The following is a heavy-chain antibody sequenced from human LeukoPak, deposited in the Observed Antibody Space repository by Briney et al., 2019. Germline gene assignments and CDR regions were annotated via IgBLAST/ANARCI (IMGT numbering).Heavy chain of an antibody. CDR2: INHGGST. CDR3: ARGPSTAMGPYRGNYYYYYYMDV. D-gene: IGHD5-18*01. J-gene: IGHJ6*03. V-gene: IGHV4-34*01. Sequence: SETLSLTCAVYGGSFSGYYWSWIRQPPGKGLEWIGEINHGGSTNYNPSLKRRVTISVDMSKNQFSLKLSSVTAADTAVYYCARGPSTAMGPYRGNYYYYYYMDVWGKGTTVTVS. CDR1: GGSFSGYY.